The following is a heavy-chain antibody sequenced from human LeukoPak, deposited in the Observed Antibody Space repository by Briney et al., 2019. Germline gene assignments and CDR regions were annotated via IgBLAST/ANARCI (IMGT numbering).Heavy chain of an antibody. J-gene: IGHJ4*02. CDR2: ISGSGGST. V-gene: IGHV3-23*01. CDR1: GFTFSSYA. CDR3: AKDPWDGGYYFDY. D-gene: IGHD1-26*01. Sequence: PGGSLRLSCAASGFTFSSYAMSWVRQAPGKGLEWVSAISGSGGSTYYADSVKGRLTISRDNSKNTLYLQMNSLRAEDTAVYYCAKDPWDGGYYFDYWGQGTLVTVSS.